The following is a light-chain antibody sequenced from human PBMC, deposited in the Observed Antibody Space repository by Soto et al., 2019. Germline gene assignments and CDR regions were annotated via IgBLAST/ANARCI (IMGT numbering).Light chain of an antibody. CDR1: QSISTY. V-gene: IGKV1-39*01. J-gene: IGKJ1*01. CDR3: QQSYSTPQT. CDR2: GAY. Sequence: EIQMTQSPSSLSASVGDRVTITCRPSQSISTYVNWYQQKPGKAPKLLIYGAYSLHSGVPSRFSGSGSGTGFTLTISSLQPEDFATYHCQQSYSTPQTFGQGTKV.